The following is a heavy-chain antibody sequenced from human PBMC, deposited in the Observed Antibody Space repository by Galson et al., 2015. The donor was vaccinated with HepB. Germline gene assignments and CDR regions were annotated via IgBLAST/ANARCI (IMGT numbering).Heavy chain of an antibody. V-gene: IGHV1-69-2*01. CDR3: ATFYDSSGYYMDV. CDR2: VDPEDGET. J-gene: IGHJ6*03. D-gene: IGHD3-22*01. Sequence: VKVSCKVSGYTFTDYYMHWVQQAPGKGLEWMGLVDPEDGETIYAEKFQGRVTITADTSTDTAYMELSSLRSEDTAVYYCATFYDSSGYYMDVWGKGTTVTVSS. CDR1: GYTFTDYY.